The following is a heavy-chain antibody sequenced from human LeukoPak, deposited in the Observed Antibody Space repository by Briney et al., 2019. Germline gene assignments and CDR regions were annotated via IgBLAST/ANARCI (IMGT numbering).Heavy chain of an antibody. D-gene: IGHD3-22*01. J-gene: IGHJ4*02. CDR1: GDSISSYY. Sequence: PSETLSLTCTVSGDSISSYYWSWIRQPAGKGLEWIARISGSGSTNYNPSLKSRVTLSVDTSENQFSLKLSSVTAADTAVYYCARDRTYYDSTGYYFDFWGQGTLVTVSS. CDR3: ARDRTYYDSTGYYFDF. CDR2: ISGSGST. V-gene: IGHV4-4*07.